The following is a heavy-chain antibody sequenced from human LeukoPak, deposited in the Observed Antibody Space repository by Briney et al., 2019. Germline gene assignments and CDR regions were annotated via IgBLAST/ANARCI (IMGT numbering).Heavy chain of an antibody. V-gene: IGHV3-74*01. CDR2: INKDGSST. CDR1: GFTFSSYW. Sequence: GGSLRLSCAASGFTFSSYWMHWVRQAPGKGLVWVSHINKDGSSTSYADSVKGRFTISRDNAKNTLYLQMSSLRAEDAALYYCARPLYGDFAKYFQHWGQGTLVTVSS. D-gene: IGHD4-17*01. CDR3: ARPLYGDFAKYFQH. J-gene: IGHJ1*01.